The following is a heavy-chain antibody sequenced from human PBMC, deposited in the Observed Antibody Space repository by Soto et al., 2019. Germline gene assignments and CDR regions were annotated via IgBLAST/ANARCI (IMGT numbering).Heavy chain of an antibody. Sequence: QVQLQESGPGLWTPSETLSLSCTVSGGSVSRGSYYWSWIRQPPGKGLEWIGYIYYSGSTNYNPSLKSRVTVSVDTSKDQSDLKLSSVTAADTAVYYCARARYGGYGSWFGPWGQGTLVTVSS. CDR2: IYYSGST. D-gene: IGHD5-12*01. CDR1: GGSVSRGSYY. CDR3: ARARYGGYGSWFGP. J-gene: IGHJ5*02. V-gene: IGHV4-61*01.